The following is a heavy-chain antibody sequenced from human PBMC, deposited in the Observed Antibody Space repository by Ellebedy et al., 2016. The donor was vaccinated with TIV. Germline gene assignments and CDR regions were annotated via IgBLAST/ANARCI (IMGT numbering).Heavy chain of an antibody. CDR2: IYYIGTT. Sequence: MPSETLSLTCTVSGDSIHGYYWSWIRQPPGKGLEYIGHIYYIGTTNYNPSLKSRVTISVDTSKNQVSLKLRSLTAADTAVYFCARQGPYDFDLDYWGQGILVTVSS. J-gene: IGHJ4*02. V-gene: IGHV4-59*08. D-gene: IGHD3-3*01. CDR3: ARQGPYDFDLDY. CDR1: GDSIHGYY.